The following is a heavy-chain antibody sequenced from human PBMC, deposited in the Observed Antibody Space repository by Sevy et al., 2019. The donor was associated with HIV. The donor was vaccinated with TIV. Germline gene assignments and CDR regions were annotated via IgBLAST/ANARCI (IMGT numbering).Heavy chain of an antibody. Sequence: GGSLRLSCAASGFTFSSYAMSWVRQAPGKGLEWVSAISGSGGSTYYADSVKGRFTISRDNSKNTLYLQMNSLRAEDTAVNYWANSKVAAGPGGGYYYYYGMDVWGQGTTVTVSS. CDR3: ANSKVAAGPGGGYYYYYGMDV. J-gene: IGHJ6*02. CDR2: ISGSGGST. D-gene: IGHD6-13*01. V-gene: IGHV3-23*01. CDR1: GFTFSSYA.